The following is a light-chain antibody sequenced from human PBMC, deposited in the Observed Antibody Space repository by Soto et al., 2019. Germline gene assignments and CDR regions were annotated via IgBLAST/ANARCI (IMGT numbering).Light chain of an antibody. J-gene: IGKJ5*01. CDR3: QQYGSSFIT. CDR2: GAS. Sequence: EIVFTQSPGTLSLSPGEKATLSCRASQSVNSSYLAWYQQKPGQAPRLLIYGASSRATGIPDRFSGSGSGTDFTLTISRLEPEDFAVYYCQQYGSSFITFGQGTRLEIK. V-gene: IGKV3-20*01. CDR1: QSVNSSY.